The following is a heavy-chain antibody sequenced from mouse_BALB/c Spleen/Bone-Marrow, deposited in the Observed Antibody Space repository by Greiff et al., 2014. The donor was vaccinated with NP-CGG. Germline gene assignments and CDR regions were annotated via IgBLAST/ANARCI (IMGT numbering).Heavy chain of an antibody. CDR1: GFTFSGYA. Sequence: EVKLVESGGGLVKPGGSLKLSCAASGFTFSGYAMSWVRQSPEKRLEWVATISSGGSYIHYPDSVKGRFTISRDNAKNTLYLQMSSLRSEDTAIYYCARADPWFAYWGQGTLVTVSA. V-gene: IGHV5-9-1*01. J-gene: IGHJ3*01. CDR3: ARADPWFAY. CDR2: ISSGGSYI.